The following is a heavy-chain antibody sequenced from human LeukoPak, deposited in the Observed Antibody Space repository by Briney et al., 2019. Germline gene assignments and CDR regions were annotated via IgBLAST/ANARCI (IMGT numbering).Heavy chain of an antibody. Sequence: GGSLRLSCAASGFTFSSYAMSWVRQAPGKGLEWVSAISGSGGSTYYADSVKGRFTISRDNSKNTLYLQMNSLRAEDTAVYYCAHTEGYYYYYYMDVWGKGTTVTVSS. CDR2: ISGSGGST. CDR1: GFTFSSYA. J-gene: IGHJ6*03. CDR3: AHTEGYYYYYYMDV. V-gene: IGHV3-23*01.